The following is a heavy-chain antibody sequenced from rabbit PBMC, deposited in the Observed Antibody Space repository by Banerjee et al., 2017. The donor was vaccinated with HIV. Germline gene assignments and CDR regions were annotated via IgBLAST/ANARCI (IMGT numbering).Heavy chain of an antibody. J-gene: IGHJ4*01. Sequence: QEQLEESGGGLVKPEGSLTLTCKASGFSFSNKYVMCWVRQAPGKGLEWIGCIDTDWDSAFYASWVISRFTISKTSSTTVTLQMTSLTAADTATYFCARTIADYGAAFDLWGQGTLVTVS. CDR3: ARTIADYGAAFDL. V-gene: IGHV1S45*01. CDR1: GFSFSNKYV. CDR2: IDTDWDSA. D-gene: IGHD2-1*01.